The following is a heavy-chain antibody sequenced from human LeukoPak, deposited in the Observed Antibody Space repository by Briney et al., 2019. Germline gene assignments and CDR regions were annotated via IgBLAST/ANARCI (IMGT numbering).Heavy chain of an antibody. CDR2: VYNSGST. J-gene: IGHJ4*02. CDR3: VRDRELNY. V-gene: IGHV4-59*01. CDR1: GGSISIYY. Sequence: PSETLSLTCTVSGGSISIYYWSWVRQPPGKGLEWLGYVYNSGSTSYSPSLKSRVTISSDTSKNQFSLKLTSVTAADTAVYYCVRDRELNYWGQGTLVTVSS. D-gene: IGHD3-10*01.